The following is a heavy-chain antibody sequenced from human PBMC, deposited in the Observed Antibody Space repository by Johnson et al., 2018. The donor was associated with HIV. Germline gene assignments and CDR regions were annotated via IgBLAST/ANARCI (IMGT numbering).Heavy chain of an antibody. V-gene: IGHV3-30-3*01. CDR3: ARQTLRAFDI. Sequence: QVQLVESGGGLVQPGGSLGLFCSASGFTFSSYWMSWVRQAPGKGLEWVALISYDGPNKYYADSVKGRFTISRDNSKNTLYLQMNSLRAEDTALYYCARQTLRAFDIWGQGTMVTVSS. J-gene: IGHJ3*02. CDR2: ISYDGPNK. CDR1: GFTFSSYW.